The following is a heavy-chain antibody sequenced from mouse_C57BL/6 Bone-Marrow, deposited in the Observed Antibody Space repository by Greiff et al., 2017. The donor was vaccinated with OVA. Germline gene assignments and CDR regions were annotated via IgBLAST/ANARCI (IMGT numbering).Heavy chain of an antibody. J-gene: IGHJ4*01. CDR1: GFTFSSYG. D-gene: IGHD1-1*01. V-gene: IGHV5-6*01. CDR3: ARHTLDYYGSSYAMDY. CDR2: ISSGGSYT. Sequence: EVHLVESGGDLVKPGGSLKLSCAASGFTFSSYGMSWVRQTPDKRLEWVATISSGGSYTYYPDSVKGRFTISRDNAKNTLYLKRGMLKSEDTAMYYCARHTLDYYGSSYAMDYWGQGTSVTVSS.